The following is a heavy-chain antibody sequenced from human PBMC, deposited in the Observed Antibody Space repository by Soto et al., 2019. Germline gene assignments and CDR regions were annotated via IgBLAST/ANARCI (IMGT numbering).Heavy chain of an antibody. Sequence: SETLSLTCAVSGGSISSGGYSWSWIRQPPGKSMEWIGYIYHSGSTYYNPSLKSRVTISVDRSKNQFSLKLSSVTAADTAVYYCASRFGTMVRGVIRYYFDYWGQGTLVTVSS. V-gene: IGHV4-30-2*01. J-gene: IGHJ4*02. CDR1: GGSISSGGYS. D-gene: IGHD3-10*01. CDR3: ASRFGTMVRGVIRYYFDY. CDR2: IYHSGST.